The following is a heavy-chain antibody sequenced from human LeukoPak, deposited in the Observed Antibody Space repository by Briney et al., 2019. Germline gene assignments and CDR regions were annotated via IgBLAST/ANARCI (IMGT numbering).Heavy chain of an antibody. V-gene: IGHV3-7*01. Sequence: GGSLRLSCAASGFTFTNYWMSWVRQAPGKGLEWVANIKQDGSEKYYVDSVKGRFTISRDNAKNTLYPQMNSLRAEDTAVYYCASFGNPYDSSGYSGYWGQGTLVTVSS. CDR2: IKQDGSEK. J-gene: IGHJ4*02. CDR1: GFTFTNYW. D-gene: IGHD3-22*01. CDR3: ASFGNPYDSSGYSGY.